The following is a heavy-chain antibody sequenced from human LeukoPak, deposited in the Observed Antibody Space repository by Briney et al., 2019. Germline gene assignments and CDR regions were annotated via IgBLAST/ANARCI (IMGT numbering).Heavy chain of an antibody. V-gene: IGHV3-74*01. J-gene: IGHJ4*02. D-gene: IGHD3-22*01. CDR3: ARGRYDSRIFDY. CDR1: GFTFSDTW. CDR2: IRSDGSDT. Sequence: GGSLRLSCAASGFTFSDTWMHWVRQAPGEGLVWVSRIRSDGSDTRYAESVKGRFTISRDNAKNTLYLQMNSLRAEDTAVYYCARGRYDSRIFDYWGQGTLVTVSS.